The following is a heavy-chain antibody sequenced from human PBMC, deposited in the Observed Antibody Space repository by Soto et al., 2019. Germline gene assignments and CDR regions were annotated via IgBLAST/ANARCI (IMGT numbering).Heavy chain of an antibody. J-gene: IGHJ6*02. CDR3: AREGGAVAGYSYYYGMDV. CDR2: IYYRGNT. Sequence: SETLSLTCTVSGGSINYYYWSWIRQSPGRGLEWIGFIYYRGNTDYSPSLKSRVTISVDTSKNQFSLNLTSVTAADTAVYYCAREGGAVAGYSYYYGMDVGGQGATVT. CDR1: GGSINYYY. V-gene: IGHV4-59*08. D-gene: IGHD6-19*01.